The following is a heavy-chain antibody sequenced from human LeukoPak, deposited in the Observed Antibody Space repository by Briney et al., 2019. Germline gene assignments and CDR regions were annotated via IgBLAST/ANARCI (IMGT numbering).Heavy chain of an antibody. CDR3: AATMVRGVY. CDR2: IYYSGST. V-gene: IGHV4-31*03. Sequence: SETLSRTCTVSGGSISSGGYYWSWIRQHPGKGLEWIGYIYYSGSTYYNPSLKSRVTISVGTSKNQFSLKLSSVTAADTAVYYCAATMVRGVYWGQGTLVTVSS. CDR1: GGSISSGGYY. D-gene: IGHD3-10*01. J-gene: IGHJ4*02.